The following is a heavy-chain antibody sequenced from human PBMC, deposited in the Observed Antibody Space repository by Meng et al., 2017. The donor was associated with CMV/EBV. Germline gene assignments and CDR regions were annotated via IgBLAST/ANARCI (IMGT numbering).Heavy chain of an antibody. J-gene: IGHJ4*02. D-gene: IGHD5-12*01. CDR1: GGTFSSYA. V-gene: IGHV1-69*01. CDR3: AREGALAYFDY. CDR2: IIPIFGTA. Sequence: QAPLVQAGAEAKKTGASENVSCKASGGTFSSYANSWVRQAPGQGLEWMRGIIPIFGTANYAQKFQGRVTITADESTSTAYMELSSLRSEDTAVYYCAREGALAYFDYWGQGTLVTVSS.